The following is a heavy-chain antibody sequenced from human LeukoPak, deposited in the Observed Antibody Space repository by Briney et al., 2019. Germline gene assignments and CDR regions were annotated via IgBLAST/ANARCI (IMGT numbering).Heavy chain of an antibody. CDR3: AREGIAAAGTLDY. Sequence: PSETLSLTCTVSGGSISTSNYYWGWLRQPPGKGLEWIGNIFYSGSTYYSPSLKSRVTISVDTSKNQFSLKLSSVTAADTAVYYCAREGIAAAGTLDYWGQGTLVTVSS. J-gene: IGHJ4*02. CDR2: IFYSGST. V-gene: IGHV4-39*01. CDR1: GGSISTSNYY. D-gene: IGHD6-13*01.